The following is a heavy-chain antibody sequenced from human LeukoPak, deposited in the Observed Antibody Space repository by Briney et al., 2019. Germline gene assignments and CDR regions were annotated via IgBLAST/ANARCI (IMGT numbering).Heavy chain of an antibody. Sequence: GGSLRLSCAASGFTFNSYEMNWVRQAPAKGLEGVAFISGSGLSIYYADTVKGRFTIHRHNHKNELSLPTNSLRADDTAVYYCVRLYDGSAYHADHFDFWGKGTRVIVSS. CDR3: VRLYDGSAYHADHFDF. CDR2: ISGSGLSI. J-gene: IGHJ4*02. CDR1: GFTFNSYE. V-gene: IGHV3-48*03. D-gene: IGHD3-22*01.